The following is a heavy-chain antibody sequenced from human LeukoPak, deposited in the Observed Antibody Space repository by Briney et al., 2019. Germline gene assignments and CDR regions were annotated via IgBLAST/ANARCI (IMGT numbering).Heavy chain of an antibody. Sequence: GGSLRLSCAASGFTFSSYWMSWVRQAPGKGLEWVSVIYSGGSTYYADSVKGRFTISRDNSKNTLYLQMNSLRAEDTAVYYCARVTGVFDYWGQGTLVTVSS. CDR1: GFTFSSYW. V-gene: IGHV3-53*01. D-gene: IGHD7-27*01. CDR3: ARVTGVFDY. J-gene: IGHJ4*02. CDR2: IYSGGST.